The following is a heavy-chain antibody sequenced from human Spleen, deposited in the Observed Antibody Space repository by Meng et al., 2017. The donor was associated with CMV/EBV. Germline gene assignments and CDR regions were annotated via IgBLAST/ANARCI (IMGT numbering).Heavy chain of an antibody. CDR2: MNSNSGNT. V-gene: IGHV1-8*01. J-gene: IGHJ3*02. CDR3: ARLGNDAFDM. D-gene: IGHD1-26*01. Sequence: ASVKVSCKASGYTFTRNYIHWVRQAPGQGLQWMGWMNSNSGNTDYAQKFQGRVTMTRNTSKTTAYMELSSLRSDDTAVYYCARLGNDAFDMWGQGTMVTVSS. CDR1: GYTFTRNY.